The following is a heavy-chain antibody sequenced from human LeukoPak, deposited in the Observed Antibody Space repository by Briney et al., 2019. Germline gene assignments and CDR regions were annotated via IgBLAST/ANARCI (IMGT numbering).Heavy chain of an antibody. D-gene: IGHD3-22*01. Sequence: GGSLRLSCAVSGLTLSNYGMSWVRQAPGKGVEWVAGISDSGGSTKYADSVKGRFTISRDNPRNTLHLQMNSMRAEDTAVYFCAKRGVVIRVILVGFHKEAYYFDSWGQGALVTVSS. V-gene: IGHV3-23*01. CDR3: AKRGVVIRVILVGFHKEAYYFDS. J-gene: IGHJ4*02. CDR1: GLTLSNYG. CDR2: ISDSGGST.